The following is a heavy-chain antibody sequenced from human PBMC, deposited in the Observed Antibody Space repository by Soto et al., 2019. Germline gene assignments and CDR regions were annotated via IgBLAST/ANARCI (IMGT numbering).Heavy chain of an antibody. J-gene: IGHJ4*02. CDR3: ARAWGRVFDY. D-gene: IGHD3-16*01. Sequence: QVQLQESGPGLVKPPETLSLTCTVSGGSISSYYWSWIRQPPGKGLEWIGYIYYSGSTNYNPSLKSRVTISVDTSKNQFSLKLSSVTAADTAVYYCARAWGRVFDYWGQGTLVTVSS. V-gene: IGHV4-59*01. CDR2: IYYSGST. CDR1: GGSISSYY.